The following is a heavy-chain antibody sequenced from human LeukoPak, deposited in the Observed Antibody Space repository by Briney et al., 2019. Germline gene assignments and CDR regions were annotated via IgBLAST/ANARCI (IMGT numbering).Heavy chain of an antibody. CDR3: ARGEQRGSGTVHFDF. V-gene: IGHV4-4*02. CDR1: GASIGRCNW. CDR2: VYHSGDT. Sequence: RSGTQSLTCAVSGASIGRCNWWGSVRQPPGKGLGRIGEVYHSGDTNYNPSLRDRVTLSADRSKHQFSLRVHSETAADTAVFYCARGEQRGSGTVHFDFWGQGILVSVST. D-gene: IGHD3-10*01. J-gene: IGHJ4*02.